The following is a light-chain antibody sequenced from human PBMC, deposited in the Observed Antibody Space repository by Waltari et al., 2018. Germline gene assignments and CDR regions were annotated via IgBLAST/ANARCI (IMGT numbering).Light chain of an antibody. CDR3: QSWDTETVV. CDR2: VNSDGGH. CDR1: SGHATYA. J-gene: IGLJ2*01. Sequence: QLVVTQSPSASASLGASVKLTCTLSSGHATYAIAWHQQQTETRPRFLMRVNSDGGHPKGERIPDRLSGSSSGAERYLTRSRLQTEDEAEYYCQSWDTETVVFGGGTKVTVL. V-gene: IGLV4-69*01.